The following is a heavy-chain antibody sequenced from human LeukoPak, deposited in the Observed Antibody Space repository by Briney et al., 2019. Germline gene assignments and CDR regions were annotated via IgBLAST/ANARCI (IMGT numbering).Heavy chain of an antibody. Sequence: SVKVSCKASGGTFSSYAISWVRQAPGQGLEWMGRIIPIFGTANYAQKFQGRVTITTDESTSTAYMELSSLRSEDTAVYYCARDGELEVDLDYYYYYYMDVWGRGTTVTVSS. CDR3: ARDGELEVDLDYYYYYYMDV. CDR2: IIPIFGTA. CDR1: GGTFSSYA. V-gene: IGHV1-69*05. J-gene: IGHJ6*03. D-gene: IGHD3-10*01.